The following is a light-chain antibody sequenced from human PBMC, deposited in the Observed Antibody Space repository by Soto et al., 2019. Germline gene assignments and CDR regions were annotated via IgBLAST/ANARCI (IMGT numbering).Light chain of an antibody. J-gene: IGLJ2*01. CDR1: SSDIGAYNY. V-gene: IGLV2-8*01. Sequence: QSALAQPPSASGSPGQSVTISCTGTSSDIGAYNYVSWYQQYPGKAPKLIIYDVNQRPSGVPDRFSGSKSGNTASLTVSGLQAEDEDVYYCNSFAGGAHVVFGGGTKVTVL. CDR3: NSFAGGAHVV. CDR2: DVN.